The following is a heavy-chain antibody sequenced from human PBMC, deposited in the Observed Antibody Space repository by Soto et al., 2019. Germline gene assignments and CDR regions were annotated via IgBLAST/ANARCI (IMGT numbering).Heavy chain of an antibody. CDR3: VRGDGTMIRGAGE. CDR2: ISYDGGDK. Sequence: GGSLRLSCAASGFSFNSYAMHWVRQAPGKGLEWVAVISYDGGDKYNADSVKGRFTISRDNSKNTLFLEMNSLRAEDTAVYYCVRGDGTMIRGAGEWGQGTLVTVSS. CDR1: GFSFNSYA. D-gene: IGHD3-10*01. J-gene: IGHJ4*02. V-gene: IGHV3-30-3*01.